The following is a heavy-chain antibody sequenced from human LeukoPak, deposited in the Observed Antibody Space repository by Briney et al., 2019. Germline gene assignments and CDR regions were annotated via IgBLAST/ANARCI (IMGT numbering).Heavy chain of an antibody. D-gene: IGHD6-13*01. V-gene: IGHV4-61*01. CDR2: IYYSGST. CDR1: GYSISSDYY. J-gene: IGHJ4*02. Sequence: ASETLSLTCTVSGYSISSDYYWGWIRQPPGKGLEWIGYIYYSGSTNYNPSLKSRVTISVDTSKNQFSLKLSSVTAADTAVYYCARGAAAEDYWGQGTLVTVSS. CDR3: ARGAAAEDY.